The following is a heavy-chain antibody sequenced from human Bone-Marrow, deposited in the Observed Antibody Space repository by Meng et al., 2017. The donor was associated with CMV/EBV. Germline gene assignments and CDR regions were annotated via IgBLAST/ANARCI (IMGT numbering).Heavy chain of an antibody. CDR1: GGSFSGYY. CDR3: ARRLRGTGPKYFQH. CDR2: INHSGST. V-gene: IGHV4-34*01. J-gene: IGHJ1*01. Sequence: QVQLQQCGAWPLKPSEALSLTCSVYGGSFSGYYWSWIRQPPGKGLEWIGEINHSGSTNYNPSLKSRVTISVDTSKNQFSLKLSSVTAADTAVYYCARRLRGTGPKYFQHWGQGTLVTVSS. D-gene: IGHD3/OR15-3a*01.